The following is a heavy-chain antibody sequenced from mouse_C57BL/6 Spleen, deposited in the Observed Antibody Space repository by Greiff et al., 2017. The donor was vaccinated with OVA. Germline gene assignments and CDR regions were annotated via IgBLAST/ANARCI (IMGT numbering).Heavy chain of an antibody. Sequence: QVQLQQSGAELVKPGASVKMSCKASGYTFTSYWITWVKQRPGQGLEWIGDIYPGSGSTNYNEKFKSKATLTVDTSSSTAYMQLSSLTSEDSAVYYCARRGLPVYAIDYWGQGTSVTVSS. CDR1: GYTFTSYW. J-gene: IGHJ4*01. CDR2: IYPGSGST. CDR3: ARRGLPVYAIDY. V-gene: IGHV1-55*01. D-gene: IGHD2-2*01.